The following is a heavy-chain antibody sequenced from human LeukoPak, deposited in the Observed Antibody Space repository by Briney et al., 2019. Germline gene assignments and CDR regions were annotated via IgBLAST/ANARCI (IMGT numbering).Heavy chain of an antibody. V-gene: IGHV3-21*05. D-gene: IGHD3-16*02. J-gene: IGHJ3*02. CDR1: GFTFSSYE. Sequence: GGSLRLSCAASGFTFSSYEMNWVRQAPGKGLEWVSYISSSSSYIYYADSVKGRFTISRDNAKNSLYLQMNSLRAEDTAVYYCARDPRSYDYVWGSYRNDAFDIWGQGTMVTVSS. CDR2: ISSSSSYI. CDR3: ARDPRSYDYVWGSYRNDAFDI.